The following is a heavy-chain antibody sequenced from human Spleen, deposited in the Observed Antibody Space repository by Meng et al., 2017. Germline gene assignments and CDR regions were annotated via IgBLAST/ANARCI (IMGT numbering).Heavy chain of an antibody. V-gene: IGHV4-31*01. Sequence: AHSQDSGPDRVNPSQPLSLPCTVSGGSISSGGYYWSWIRQHPGKGLEWIGHMYYSGSTYYNPSLKSLVTISVDPSKNQFSLMVSSVTAADTAVYYCASSGWYRGPNYFDYWGQGTLVTVSS. D-gene: IGHD6-19*01. CDR2: MYYSGST. J-gene: IGHJ4*01. CDR1: GGSISSGGYY. CDR3: ASSGWYRGPNYFDY.